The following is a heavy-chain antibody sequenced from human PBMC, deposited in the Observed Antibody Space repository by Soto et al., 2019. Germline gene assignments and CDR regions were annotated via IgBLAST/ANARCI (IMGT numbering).Heavy chain of an antibody. J-gene: IGHJ4*02. CDR3: ANSKYYDFWSGPRYFDY. V-gene: IGHV3-23*01. CDR2: ISGSGGST. Sequence: PGGSLRLSCAASGFTFSSYAISWVRQAPGKGLEWVSAISGSGGSTYYADSVKGRFTISRDNSKNTLYLQMNSLRAEDTAVYYCANSKYYDFWSGPRYFDYWGQGTLVTVSS. D-gene: IGHD3-3*01. CDR1: GFTFSSYA.